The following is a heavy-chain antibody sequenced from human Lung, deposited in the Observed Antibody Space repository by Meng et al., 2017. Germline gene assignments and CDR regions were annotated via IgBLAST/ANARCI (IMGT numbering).Heavy chain of an antibody. CDR2: INHSGST. CDR1: GGSFSDYY. D-gene: IGHD4-11*01. Sequence: QVQVQQWGQGFLKPSGTLSLACVVSGGSFSDYYWSWIRQPPGKGLEWIGEINHSGSTNYNPSLESRATISVDTSQNNLSLKLSSVTAADSAVYYCARGPTTMAHDFDYWGQGTLVTVSS. CDR3: ARGPTTMAHDFDY. V-gene: IGHV4-34*01. J-gene: IGHJ4*02.